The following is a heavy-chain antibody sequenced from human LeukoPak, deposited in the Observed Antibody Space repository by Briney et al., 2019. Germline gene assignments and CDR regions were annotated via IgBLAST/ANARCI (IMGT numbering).Heavy chain of an antibody. CDR3: ATSPTTGNIYFDL. CDR2: LYSGGDI. J-gene: IGHJ2*01. CDR1: GLTVKNNY. V-gene: IGHV3-66*01. Sequence: GSLRLSCAASGLTVKNNYMAWVRQPPGKGLEWVSVLYSGGDIYYADSVKGRFTISRDNSRNMSYLQMNSLRAEETAVYYCATSPTTGNIYFDLWGRGTLVTVSS. D-gene: IGHD1-1*01.